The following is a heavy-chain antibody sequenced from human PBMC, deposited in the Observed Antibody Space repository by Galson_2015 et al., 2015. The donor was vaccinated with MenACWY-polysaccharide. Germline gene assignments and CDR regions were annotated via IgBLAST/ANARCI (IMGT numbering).Heavy chain of an antibody. V-gene: IGHV3-30*18. D-gene: IGHD2-2*01. Sequence: SLRLSCAASGFSVSHFGRHWVRQAPGKGLEWVAVISYGGDSQYYGDSVRGRFTISTDTSNNTLYLQMTSLTTEDTAVYYCAKVMTYLYQYIDVWGQGTTVIVSS. J-gene: IGHJ6*03. CDR1: GFSVSHFG. CDR2: ISYGGDSQ. CDR3: AKVMTYLYQYIDV.